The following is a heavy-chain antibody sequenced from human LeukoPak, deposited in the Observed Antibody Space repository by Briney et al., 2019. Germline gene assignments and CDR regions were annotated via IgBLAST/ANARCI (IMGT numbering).Heavy chain of an antibody. J-gene: IGHJ3*02. CDR2: ISYDGSNK. D-gene: IGHD5-18*01. V-gene: IGHV3-30-3*02. CDR3: AKRREIYTAMAHGAFDI. Sequence: QPGGSLRLSCAASGFTFSSYAMHWVRQAPGKGLEWVAVISYDGSNKYYADSVKGRFTISRDNSKNTLYLQMNSLRADDTAVYYCAKRREIYTAMAHGAFDIWGQGTMVTVSS. CDR1: GFTFSSYA.